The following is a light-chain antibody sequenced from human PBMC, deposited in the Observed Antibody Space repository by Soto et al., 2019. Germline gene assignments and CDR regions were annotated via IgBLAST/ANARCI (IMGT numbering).Light chain of an antibody. CDR1: QAITTY. Sequence: DIQLTQSPSVLSASVGDRVIITCRASQAITTYLAWYQHKPGKAPNLLIYAASTLESGVPSRFSGSGSGTEFTLTVTSLQPEDFATYYCQHIDTFRLTFGGGTKVELK. CDR2: AAS. V-gene: IGKV1-9*01. CDR3: QHIDTFRLT. J-gene: IGKJ4*01.